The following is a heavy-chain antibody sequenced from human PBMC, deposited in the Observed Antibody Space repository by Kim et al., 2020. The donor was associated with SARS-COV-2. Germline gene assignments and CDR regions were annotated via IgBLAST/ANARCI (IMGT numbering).Heavy chain of an antibody. J-gene: IGHJ4*02. D-gene: IGHD5-12*01. CDR2: IWYDGSNK. CDR3: ARRGSGYDEIDFDY. V-gene: IGHV3-33*01. Sequence: GGSLRLSCAASGFTFSSYGMHWVRQAPGKGLEWVAVIWYDGSNKYYADSVKGRFTISRDNSKNTLYLQMNSLRAEDTAVYYCARRGSGYDEIDFDYWGQGTLVTVSS. CDR1: GFTFSSYG.